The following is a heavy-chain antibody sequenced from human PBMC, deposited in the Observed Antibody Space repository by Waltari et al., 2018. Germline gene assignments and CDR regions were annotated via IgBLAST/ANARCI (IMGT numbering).Heavy chain of an antibody. V-gene: IGHV3-74*01. Sequence: WMHWVRQAPGKGLVWVSRINSDGSSTSYADSVKGRFTISRDNAKNTLYLQMNSLRAEDTAVYYCVKSYYDSSGYSWGQGTLVTVSS. CDR3: VKSYYDSSGYS. J-gene: IGHJ4*02. CDR1: W. D-gene: IGHD3-22*01. CDR2: INSDGSST.